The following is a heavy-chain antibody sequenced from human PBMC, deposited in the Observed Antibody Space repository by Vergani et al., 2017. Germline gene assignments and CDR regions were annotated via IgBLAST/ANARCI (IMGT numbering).Heavy chain of an antibody. V-gene: IGHV4-39*07. J-gene: IGHJ5*02. D-gene: IGHD6-19*01. Sequence: QLQLQESGPGLVKPSETLSLTCTVSGGSISSSSYYWGWIRQPPGKGLEWIGSIYYSGSTYYNPSLKSRVTISVDTSKNQFSLKLSSVTAADTAVYYCARDPLHSSGWYWSRGETWFDPWGQGTLVTVSS. CDR2: IYYSGST. CDR1: GGSISSSSYY. CDR3: ARDPLHSSGWYWSRGETWFDP.